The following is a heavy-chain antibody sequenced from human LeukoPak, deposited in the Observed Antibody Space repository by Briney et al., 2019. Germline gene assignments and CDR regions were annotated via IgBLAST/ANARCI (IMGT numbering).Heavy chain of an antibody. V-gene: IGHV3-21*01. CDR3: ARGEDTALVTGGYNWFDP. Sequence: GGSLRLSCAASGFTFSSYSMNWVRQAPGRGLEWVSCISSSSSYIYYADSVKGRFTISRDDAKNSLYLQMNSLRAEDTAVYYCARGEDTALVTGGYNWFDPWGQGTLVTVSS. J-gene: IGHJ5*02. CDR1: GFTFSSYS. CDR2: ISSSSSYI. D-gene: IGHD5-18*01.